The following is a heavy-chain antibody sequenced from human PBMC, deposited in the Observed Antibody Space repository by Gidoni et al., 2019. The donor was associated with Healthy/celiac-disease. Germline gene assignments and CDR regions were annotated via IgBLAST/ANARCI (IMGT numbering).Heavy chain of an antibody. D-gene: IGHD6-13*01. V-gene: IGHV3-9*01. CDR3: AKVWDSSSWTWNAFDI. CDR2: ISWNSGSI. J-gene: IGHJ3*02. Sequence: EVQLVESGGGLVQPGRSLRLSCAASGFTFDDYAMHWVRQAPGKGLEWVSGISWNSGSIGYADSVKGRFTISRDNAKNSLYLQMNSLRAEDTALYYCAKVWDSSSWTWNAFDIWGQGTMVTVSS. CDR1: GFTFDDYA.